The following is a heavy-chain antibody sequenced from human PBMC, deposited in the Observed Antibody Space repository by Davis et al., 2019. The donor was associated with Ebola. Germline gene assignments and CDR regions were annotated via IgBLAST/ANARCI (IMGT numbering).Heavy chain of an antibody. CDR3: ARGLYPWELDY. D-gene: IGHD1-1*01. CDR1: GSSINSNY. J-gene: IGHJ4*02. V-gene: IGHV4-59*12. CDR2: IYYSGST. Sequence: SETLSLTCTVSGSSINSNYWSWIRQPPGKDLEWIGYIYYSGSTNYNPSLKSRVTISVDTSKNQFSLKLSSVTAADTAVYYCARGLYPWELDYWGQGTLVTVSS.